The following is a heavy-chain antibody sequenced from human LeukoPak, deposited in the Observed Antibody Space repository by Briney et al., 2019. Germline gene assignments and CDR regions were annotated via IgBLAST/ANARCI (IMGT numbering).Heavy chain of an antibody. Sequence: PGGALSLSCAASGFPFSSYEMNWGRQAPGRGLEWVSYISSSGSTIYYADSVKGRFTISRDNAKNSLYLQMNSLRAEDTAVYYCAREGHLDYWGQGTLVTVSS. CDR3: AREGHLDY. J-gene: IGHJ4*02. V-gene: IGHV3-48*03. CDR2: ISSSGSTI. CDR1: GFPFSSYE.